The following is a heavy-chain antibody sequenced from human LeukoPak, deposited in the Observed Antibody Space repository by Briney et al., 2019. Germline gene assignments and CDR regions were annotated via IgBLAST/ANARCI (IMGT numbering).Heavy chain of an antibody. V-gene: IGHV3-33*01. D-gene: IGHD2-2*01. Sequence: GGSLRLSCETSGFTFRNYGMHWVRQAPGEGLDWVAVIWYDESKKYYADSVKGRFTISRDISKNTLYLQMNSLRAEDTAVYYCARDDCSTTICLAYWGQGTLVSVSS. CDR1: GFTFRNYG. CDR3: ARDDCSTTICLAY. CDR2: IWYDESKK. J-gene: IGHJ4*02.